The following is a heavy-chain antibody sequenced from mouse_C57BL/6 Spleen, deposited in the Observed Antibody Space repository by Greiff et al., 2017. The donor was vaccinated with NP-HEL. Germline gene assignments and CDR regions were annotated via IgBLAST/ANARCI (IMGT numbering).Heavy chain of an antibody. Sequence: EVQLVESGGGLVQPKGSLKLSCAASGFSFNTYAMNWVRQAPGKGLEWVARIRSKSNNYATYYADSVKDRFTISRDDSESMLYLQMNNLKTEDTAMYYCVRHWDYGYAMDYWGQGTSVTVSS. CDR2: IRSKSNNYAT. J-gene: IGHJ4*01. V-gene: IGHV10-1*01. CDR1: GFSFNTYA. D-gene: IGHD1-1*01. CDR3: VRHWDYGYAMDY.